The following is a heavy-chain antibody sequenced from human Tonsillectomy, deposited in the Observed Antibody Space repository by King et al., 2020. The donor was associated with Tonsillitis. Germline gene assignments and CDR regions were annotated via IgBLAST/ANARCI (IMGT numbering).Heavy chain of an antibody. D-gene: IGHD3-3*01. CDR3: ARMGYDFWSGYYTYYFDY. Sequence: TLKESGPALVKPTQTLTLTCTFSGFSLSTSGMRVSWIRQPPGKALEWLARIDWDDDKFYSTSLKTRLTISKDTSKNQVVLTMTNMDPVDTATYYCARMGYDFWSGYYTYYFDYWGQGTLVTVSS. V-gene: IGHV2-70*04. CDR1: GFSLSTSGMR. J-gene: IGHJ4*02. CDR2: IDWDDDK.